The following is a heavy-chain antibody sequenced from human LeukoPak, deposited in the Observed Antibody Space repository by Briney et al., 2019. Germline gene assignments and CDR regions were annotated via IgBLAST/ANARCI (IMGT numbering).Heavy chain of an antibody. CDR1: GFTFGDYY. D-gene: IGHD3-3*01. CDR3: ARDGVVMLSHYYYGMDV. J-gene: IGHJ6*02. Sequence: PGGSLRLSCAASGFTFGDYYMSWLRQAPGKGLEWVSYISSSGSTIYYADSVKGRFTISRDNAKNSLYLQMNGLRAEDTAVYYCARDGVVMLSHYYYGMDVWGQGTTVTVSS. CDR2: ISSSGSTI. V-gene: IGHV3-11*01.